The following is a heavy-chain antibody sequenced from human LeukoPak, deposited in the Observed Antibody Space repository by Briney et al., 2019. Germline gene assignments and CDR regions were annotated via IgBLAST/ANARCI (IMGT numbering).Heavy chain of an antibody. D-gene: IGHD4-17*01. Sequence: GGSLRLSCAASGFTLSSNYMSWVRQAPGKGLEWVSVIYSGGSTYYTDSVTGRFTISRDNSKNTLYLPVNSLRTEDTAVYYCAREGTTVTTSFASWGQGTLVTVSS. V-gene: IGHV3-53*01. CDR2: IYSGGST. CDR1: GFTLSSNY. J-gene: IGHJ4*02. CDR3: AREGTTVTTSFAS.